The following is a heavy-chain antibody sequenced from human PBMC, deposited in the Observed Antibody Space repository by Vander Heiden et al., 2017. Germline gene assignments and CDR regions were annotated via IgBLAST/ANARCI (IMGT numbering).Heavy chain of an antibody. J-gene: IGHJ4*02. Sequence: EVQLLASGGGLVRPGRSLRLSCEASGFKSENHAMHWVRKVGGKGLEWVSGINWSGEFIGYAASVRGRFTMSRDNAENVVYLQMTSLRPEDTAFYYCAKGYGDSYPHYFNDWGQGTLVTVS. CDR3: AKGYGDSYPHYFND. V-gene: IGHV3-9*02. CDR2: INWSGEFI. D-gene: IGHD5-18*01. CDR1: GFKSENHA.